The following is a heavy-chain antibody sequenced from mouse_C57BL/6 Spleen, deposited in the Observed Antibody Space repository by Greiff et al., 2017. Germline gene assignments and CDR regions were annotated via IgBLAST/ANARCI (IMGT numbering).Heavy chain of an antibody. D-gene: IGHD1-1*01. Sequence: QVQLQQSGAELVRPGSSVKLSCKASGYTFTSYWMHWVKQRPIQGLEWIGNIDPSDSETHYNQKFKDKATLTVDKSSSTAYMQLSSLTSEDSAVYYCARPGSSPMDYWGQGTSVTVSS. CDR2: IDPSDSET. CDR3: ARPGSSPMDY. J-gene: IGHJ4*01. V-gene: IGHV1-52*01. CDR1: GYTFTSYW.